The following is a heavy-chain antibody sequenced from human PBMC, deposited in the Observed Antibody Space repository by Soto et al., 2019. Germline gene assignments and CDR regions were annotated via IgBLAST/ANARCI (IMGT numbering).Heavy chain of an antibody. CDR1: GFTFSSYA. Sequence: GGSLRLSCAASGFTFSSYAMSWVRQAPGKGLEWVSTISGSGGSTYYADSVKGRFTISRDNSKNTLYLQMNSLRAEDTAVYYCAKGYSGYDSLDYWGQGTLVTVSS. CDR3: AKGYSGYDSLDY. CDR2: ISGSGGST. J-gene: IGHJ4*02. V-gene: IGHV3-23*01. D-gene: IGHD5-12*01.